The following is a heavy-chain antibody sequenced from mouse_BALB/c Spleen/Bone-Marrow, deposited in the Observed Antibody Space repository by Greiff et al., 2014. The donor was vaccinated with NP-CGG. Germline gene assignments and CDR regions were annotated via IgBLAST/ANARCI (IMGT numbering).Heavy chain of an antibody. CDR2: IDPANGNT. Sequence: EVKLQESGAELVKPGASVKLSCTASGFNIKDTYMHWVKQRPEQGLEWIGGIDPANGNTKYDPKFQGKATITADTSSNTAYLQLSSLTSEDTAVYYCARYYYGYYFDYWGQGTTLTVSP. CDR3: ARYYYGYYFDY. CDR1: GFNIKDTY. D-gene: IGHD1-1*01. V-gene: IGHV14-3*02. J-gene: IGHJ2*01.